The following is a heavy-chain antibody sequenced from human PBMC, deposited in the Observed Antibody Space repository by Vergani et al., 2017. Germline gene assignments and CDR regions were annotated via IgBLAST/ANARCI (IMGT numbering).Heavy chain of an antibody. CDR2: INWNGGST. D-gene: IGHD3-22*01. CDR1: GFTFSSYA. CDR3: ARAVKHSRDSITGWDY. J-gene: IGHJ4*02. Sequence: EVQLLESGGGLVQPGGSLRLSCAASGFTFSSYAMSWVRQAPGKGLEWVSGINWNGGSTGYADSVKGRFTISRDNAKNSLYLQMNSLRAEDTALYYCARAVKHSRDSITGWDYWGQGTLVTVSS. V-gene: IGHV3-20*04.